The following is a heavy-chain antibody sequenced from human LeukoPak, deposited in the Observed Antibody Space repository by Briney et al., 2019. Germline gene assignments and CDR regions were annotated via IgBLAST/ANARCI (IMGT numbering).Heavy chain of an antibody. CDR1: GFTVSSNY. CDR3: ARSYSYGGIHY. D-gene: IGHD5-18*01. J-gene: IGHJ4*02. V-gene: IGHV3-53*01. CDR2: IYSGGST. Sequence: GGSLRLSCAASGFTVSSNYMSWVRQAPGKGLEWASVIYSGGSTYYADSVKGRFTISRDNSKNTLFLQMNSLRVEDTAVYYCARSYSYGGIHYWGQGTLVTVSS.